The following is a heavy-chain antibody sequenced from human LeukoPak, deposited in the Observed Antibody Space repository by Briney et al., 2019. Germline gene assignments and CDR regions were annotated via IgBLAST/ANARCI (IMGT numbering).Heavy chain of an antibody. CDR1: GGTFSKYS. D-gene: IGHD3-10*01. Sequence: GASVKVSCKASGGTFSKYSISWVRQRPGQVVEWMGGITPLFGTANYAQKFQGRVTITADESTSTAYMELSSLRSEDTAVYYCAVDSGGPLHHWGQGTLVTVSS. CDR3: AVDSGGPLHH. CDR2: ITPLFGTA. J-gene: IGHJ4*02. V-gene: IGHV1-69*13.